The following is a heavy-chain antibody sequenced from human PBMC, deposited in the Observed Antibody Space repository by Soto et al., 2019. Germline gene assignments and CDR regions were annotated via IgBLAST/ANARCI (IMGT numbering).Heavy chain of an antibody. CDR3: ALGYSSSWYFDY. CDR2: ISYDGSNK. Sequence: GGSLRLSCAASGFTFSSYAMHWVRQAPGKGLEWVAVISYDGSNKYYADSVKGRFTISRDNSKNTLYLQMNSLRAEDTAVYYCALGYSSSWYFDYWGQGTLVTVSS. CDR1: GFTFSSYA. D-gene: IGHD6-13*01. J-gene: IGHJ4*02. V-gene: IGHV3-30-3*01.